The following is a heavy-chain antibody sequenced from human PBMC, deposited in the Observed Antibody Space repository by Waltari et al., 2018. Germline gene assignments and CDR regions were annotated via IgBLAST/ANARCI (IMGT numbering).Heavy chain of an antibody. CDR3: ARHPNYYDSSGYYYLFDY. CDR2: IYTSGST. J-gene: IGHJ4*02. D-gene: IGHD3-22*01. CDR1: GGSISSYY. Sequence: QVQLQESGPGLVKPSETLSLTCTVSGGSISSYYWSWIRQPAGKGLEWIGRIYTSGSTNYNPSLKSRVTMSVDTSKNQFSLKLSSVTAADTAVYYCARHPNYYDSSGYYYLFDYWGQGTLVIVSS. V-gene: IGHV4-4*07.